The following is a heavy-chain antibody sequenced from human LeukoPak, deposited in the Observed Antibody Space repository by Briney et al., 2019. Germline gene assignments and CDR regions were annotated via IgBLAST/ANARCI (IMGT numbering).Heavy chain of an antibody. J-gene: IGHJ4*02. D-gene: IGHD3-10*01. CDR2: INHSGST. CDR3: AREVSLWFGESPFDY. Sequence: SETLSLTCAVYGGSFSGYYWSWIRQPPGKGLEWIGEINHSGSTNYNPSLKSRVTISVDTSKNQFSLKLSSVTAADTAVYYCAREVSLWFGESPFDYWGQGTLVTVSS. CDR1: GGSFSGYY. V-gene: IGHV4-34*01.